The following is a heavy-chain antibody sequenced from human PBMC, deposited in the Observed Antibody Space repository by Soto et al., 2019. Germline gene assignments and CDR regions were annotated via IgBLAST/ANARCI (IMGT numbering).Heavy chain of an antibody. CDR1: GFTFSSYA. CDR2: ISGSGGST. CDR3: AVAVAGWGYFDY. V-gene: IGHV3-23*01. D-gene: IGHD6-19*01. J-gene: IGHJ4*02. Sequence: ESGGGLVQPGGSLRLSCAASGFTFSSYAMSWVRQAPGKGLEWVSAISGSGGSTYYADSVKGRFTISRDNSKNTLYLQMNSLRAEDTAVYYCAVAVAGWGYFDYWGQGTLVTVSS.